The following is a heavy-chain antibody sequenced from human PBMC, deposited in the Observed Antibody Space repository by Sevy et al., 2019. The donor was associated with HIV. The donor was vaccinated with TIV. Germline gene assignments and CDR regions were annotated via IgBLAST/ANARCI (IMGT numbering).Heavy chain of an antibody. J-gene: IGHJ4*02. CDR3: AKDRDSALGYFDY. D-gene: IGHD3-10*01. V-gene: IGHV3-30*18. CDR1: GFTFSSYG. CDR2: ISYDGSNK. Sequence: GGSLRLSCAASGFTFSSYGMHWVRQAPGKGLEWVAVISYDGSNKYYAGSVKGRFTISRDNSKNTLYLQMNSLRAEDTAVYYCAKDRDSALGYFDYWGQGTLVTVSS.